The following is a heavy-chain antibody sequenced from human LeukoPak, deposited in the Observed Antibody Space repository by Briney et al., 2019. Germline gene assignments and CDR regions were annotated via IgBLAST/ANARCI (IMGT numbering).Heavy chain of an antibody. D-gene: IGHD6-19*01. J-gene: IGHJ4*02. Sequence: PGGSLRLSCAASGFTFSSYAMSWVRQAPGKGLEWVSAISGSGGSTYYADSVKGRFTISRDNSKNTLYLQMNSLRAEDTAVYYCAKRMVYSSGWYQSGSEACDNWGQGTLVTVSS. V-gene: IGHV3-23*01. CDR1: GFTFSSYA. CDR3: AKRMVYSSGWYQSGSEACDN. CDR2: ISGSGGST.